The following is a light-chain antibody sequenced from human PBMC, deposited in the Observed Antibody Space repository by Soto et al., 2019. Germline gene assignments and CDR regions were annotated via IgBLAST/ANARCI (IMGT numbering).Light chain of an antibody. J-gene: IGLJ2*01. CDR3: SSFADNSIMV. V-gene: IGLV2-8*01. CDR1: SSDVGGYNY. CDR2: DVS. Sequence: QSALAQPPSASGSPGQSVTISCTGTSSDVGGYNYVSWYQQHPGKAPNLMIYDVSKRPSGVPDRFSGSKSGNTASLTVSGLQAEDEADYYCSSFADNSIMVCGGGTKLTVL.